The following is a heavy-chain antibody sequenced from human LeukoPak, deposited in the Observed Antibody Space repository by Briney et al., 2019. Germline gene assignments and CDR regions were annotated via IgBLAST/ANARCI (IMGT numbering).Heavy chain of an antibody. V-gene: IGHV4-30-2*01. CDR2: IYHSGST. D-gene: IGHD4-17*01. CDR3: ARTADAFDI. CDR1: GGSISSGGYS. Sequence: PSQTLSLTCAFSGGSISSGGYSWSWIRQPPGKGLEWIGYIYHSGSTYYNPSLKSRVTISVDRSKNQFSLKLSSVTAADTAVYYCARTADAFDIWAKGQWSPSPQ. J-gene: IGHJ3*02.